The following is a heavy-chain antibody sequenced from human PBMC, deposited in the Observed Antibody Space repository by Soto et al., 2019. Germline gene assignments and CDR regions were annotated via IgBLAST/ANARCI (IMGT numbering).Heavy chain of an antibody. V-gene: IGHV3-33*01. D-gene: IGHD6-6*01. J-gene: IGHJ4*02. CDR2: IWYDGSNK. Sequence: QVQLVESGGGVVQPGRSLRLSCAASGFTFSSYGMHWVRQAPGKGLEWVAVIWYDGSNKYYADSVKGRFTISRDNSKNTLYLQMNSRRAEDTDVYYCARDASSCDYWGQGTLVTVSS. CDR3: ARDASSCDY. CDR1: GFTFSSYG.